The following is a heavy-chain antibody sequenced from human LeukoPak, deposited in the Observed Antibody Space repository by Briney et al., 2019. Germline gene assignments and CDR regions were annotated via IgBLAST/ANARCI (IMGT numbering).Heavy chain of an antibody. CDR3: ARLILRVTMVRGVIIRASWFDY. CDR1: GDFITAYY. Sequence: SETLSLTCTVSGDFITAYYWGWIRQPPGKGLEWIGYIFYSGSTNYNPSLRSRVTISVDTSKNQFSLKLNSVTAADTAVYYCARLILRVTMVRGVIIRASWFDYWGQGTLVTVSS. D-gene: IGHD3-10*01. J-gene: IGHJ4*02. V-gene: IGHV4-59*12. CDR2: IFYSGST.